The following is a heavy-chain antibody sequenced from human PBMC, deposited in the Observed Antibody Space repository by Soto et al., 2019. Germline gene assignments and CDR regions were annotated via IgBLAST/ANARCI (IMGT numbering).Heavy chain of an antibody. CDR1: GYTFYRHS. D-gene: IGHD5-18*01. CDR2: ISADNGNT. J-gene: IGHJ6*02. Sequence: QAQLVHSGAEVKKPGASVKVSCKASGYTFYRHSISWVRQAPGQGLEWMVRISADNGNTRDAQKFRGRATMTTATSTSTVYMALRNLRYYDTAVYYCARCIQPDYYYGMDVWGQGTTVTVSS. V-gene: IGHV1-18*01. CDR3: ARCIQPDYYYGMDV.